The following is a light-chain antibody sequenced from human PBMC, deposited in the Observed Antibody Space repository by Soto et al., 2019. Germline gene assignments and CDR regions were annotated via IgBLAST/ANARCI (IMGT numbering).Light chain of an antibody. J-gene: IGKJ4*01. CDR1: QNVASN. V-gene: IGKV3D-15*01. CDR3: QQYYHWGLS. Sequence: VMTQSPANLSVSPGEGVTLFCRASQNVASNIAWYQVKPAQPPRLLIYASSTRATGIPATFSGSGSGTQFSLTISILQSEDSAVYYCQQYYHWGLSFGGGTKVEI. CDR2: ASS.